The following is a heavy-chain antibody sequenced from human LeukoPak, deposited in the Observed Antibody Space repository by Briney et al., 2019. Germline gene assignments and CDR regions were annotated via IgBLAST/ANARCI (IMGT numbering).Heavy chain of an antibody. CDR2: IFGSGGSA. CDR3: ALGQGYSSSTPFDY. Sequence: GGSLRLSCAASGFTFNSYAMYWVRQAPGKGLEWISGIFGSGGSAHYADSVKGRFTISRDNSKNTLYLQMNSLRAEDTAVYYCALGQGYSSSTPFDYWGQGTLVTVSS. D-gene: IGHD6-6*01. V-gene: IGHV3-23*01. J-gene: IGHJ4*02. CDR1: GFTFNSYA.